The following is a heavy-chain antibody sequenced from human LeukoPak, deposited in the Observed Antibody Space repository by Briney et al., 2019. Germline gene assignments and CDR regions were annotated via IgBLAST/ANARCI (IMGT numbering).Heavy chain of an antibody. Sequence: SETLSLTCTVSGGSISSYYWSWIRQPPGKGLEWIGYISYSGTTSYNPSLKSRVTISMDTSKNQFSLKLSSVTAADTAVYYCARGGSRRDTAMVWDYWGQGILVTVSS. CDR2: ISYSGTT. CDR3: ARGGSRRDTAMVWDY. V-gene: IGHV4-59*01. D-gene: IGHD5-18*01. CDR1: GGSISSYY. J-gene: IGHJ4*02.